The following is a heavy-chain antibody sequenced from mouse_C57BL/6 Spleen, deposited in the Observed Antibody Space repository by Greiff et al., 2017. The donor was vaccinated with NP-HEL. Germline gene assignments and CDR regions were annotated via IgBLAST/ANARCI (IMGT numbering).Heavy chain of an antibody. CDR3: ARFGYEVDY. V-gene: IGHV1-50*01. CDR1: GYTFTSYW. CDR2: IDPSDSYT. J-gene: IGHJ2*01. Sequence: QVQLQQSGAELVKPGASVKLSCKASGYTFTSYWMQWVKQRPGQGLEWIGEIDPSDSYTNYNQKFKGKATLTVDTSSSTAYMQLSSLTSEDSAVYYCARFGYEVDYWGQGTTLTVSS. D-gene: IGHD2-2*01.